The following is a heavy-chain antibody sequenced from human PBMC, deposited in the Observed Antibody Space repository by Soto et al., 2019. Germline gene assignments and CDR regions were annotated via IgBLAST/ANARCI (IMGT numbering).Heavy chain of an antibody. CDR2: ISGSGGST. CDR3: AYSSTPFDF. CDR1: GFTFSSYA. J-gene: IGHJ4*02. V-gene: IGHV3-23*01. Sequence: GSLRLSCAASGFTFSSYAMNWVRQAPGKGLEWVSVISGSGGSTYYADSVKGRFSISRDSSKNTLYLQMNSLRAEDTAVYYCAYSSTPFDFWGQGTLVTVSS. D-gene: IGHD6-13*01.